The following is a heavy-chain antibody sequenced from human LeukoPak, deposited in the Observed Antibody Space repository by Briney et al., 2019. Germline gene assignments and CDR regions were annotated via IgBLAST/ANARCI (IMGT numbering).Heavy chain of an antibody. D-gene: IGHD6-19*01. CDR3: ARYSTGWYDAFDI. Sequence: PSETLSLTCTVSGGSISSHYWSWIRQPPGKGLEWIGCVYYSGSTNYEPSLKSRVTISVDTSKNQFSLKLSSVTAADTAVYYCARYSTGWYDAFDIWGQGTMVTVSS. CDR2: VYYSGST. V-gene: IGHV4-59*11. J-gene: IGHJ3*02. CDR1: GGSISSHY.